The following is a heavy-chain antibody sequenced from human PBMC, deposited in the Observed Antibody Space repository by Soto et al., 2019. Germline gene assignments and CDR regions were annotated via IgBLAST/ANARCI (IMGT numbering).Heavy chain of an antibody. CDR1: GFTFSSYG. Sequence: QVQRVEAGGGVVQPGRSLRLSCAASGFTFSSYGMHWVRQAPGKGLEWVAVISYDGSKKYYADSVKGRFTISRDNSKNTLYLQMNSRRAEDTAVYYCAKDLDAYQLLYEGDYWGQGTLVTVSS. CDR3: AKDLDAYQLLYEGDY. J-gene: IGHJ4*02. V-gene: IGHV3-30*18. D-gene: IGHD2-2*02. CDR2: ISYDGSKK.